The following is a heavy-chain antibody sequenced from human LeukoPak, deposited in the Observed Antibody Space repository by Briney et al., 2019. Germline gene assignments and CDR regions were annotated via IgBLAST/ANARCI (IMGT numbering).Heavy chain of an antibody. V-gene: IGHV4-4*07. CDR3: ARGPYYYGSGSYYWNYFDY. CDR2: IYTSGST. J-gene: IGHJ4*02. Sequence: SETLSLTCTVSGGSISSYYWSWIRQPAGKGLEWIGRIYTSGSTNYNPSLKSRVTMSVDTSKNQFSLKLSSVTAADTAVYYCARGPYYYGSGSYYWNYFDYWGQGTLVTVSS. D-gene: IGHD3-10*01. CDR1: GGSISSYY.